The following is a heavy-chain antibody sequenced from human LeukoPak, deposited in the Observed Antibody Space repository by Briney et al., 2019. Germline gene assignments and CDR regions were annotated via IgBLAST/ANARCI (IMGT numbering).Heavy chain of an antibody. CDR1: GGTFSSYA. Sequence: ASVKVSCKASGGTFSSYAISWVRQAPGQGLEWMGGIIPIFGTANYAQKFQGRVTITADKSTSTAYMELSSLRSEDTAVYYCARGQDYFDAFDIWGQGTMVTVSS. J-gene: IGHJ3*02. CDR2: IIPIFGTA. CDR3: ARGQDYFDAFDI. D-gene: IGHD3-10*01. V-gene: IGHV1-69*06.